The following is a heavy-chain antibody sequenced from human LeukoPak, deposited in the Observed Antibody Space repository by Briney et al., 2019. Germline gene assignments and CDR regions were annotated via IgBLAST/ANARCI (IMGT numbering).Heavy chain of an antibody. CDR3: ARAIRPSRGDFDY. J-gene: IGHJ4*02. Sequence: AGGSLRLSCAASGFTFSSYAMHWVRQAPGKGLEWVAVISYDGSNKYNADSVKGRFTISRDNSKNTLYLQMNSLRAEDTAVYYCARAIRPSRGDFDYWGQGTLVTVSS. CDR1: GFTFSSYA. D-gene: IGHD3-10*01. V-gene: IGHV3-30-3*01. CDR2: ISYDGSNK.